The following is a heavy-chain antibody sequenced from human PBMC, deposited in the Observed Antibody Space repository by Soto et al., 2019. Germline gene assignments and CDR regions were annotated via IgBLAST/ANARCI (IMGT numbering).Heavy chain of an antibody. V-gene: IGHV4-39*01. D-gene: IGHD2-15*01. CDR1: AGSPSRSTHH. CDR2: IYHSGTT. CDR3: ARHNDCSGGRCKAVGYYFGLEA. J-gene: IGHJ6*02. Sequence: PSENLPLPCTVSAGSPSRSTHHVGRIRQPPGKGLEWIGSIYHSGTTYYNPPLKSRVTISVDTSKNQLSLRLSSVTAADTAVYYFARHNDCSGGRCKAVGYYFGLEAWGQGPTVT.